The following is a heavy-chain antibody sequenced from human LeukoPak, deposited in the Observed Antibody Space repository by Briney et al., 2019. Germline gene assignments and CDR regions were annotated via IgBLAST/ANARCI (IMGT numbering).Heavy chain of an antibody. D-gene: IGHD3-16*01. CDR2: ISSSGSTI. CDR1: GFTFSNYA. J-gene: IGHJ4*02. CDR3: ARDPGSDGTDYFDY. V-gene: IGHV3-11*01. Sequence: GGSLRLSCAASGFTFSNYAMSWVRQAPGKGLEWVSYISSSGSTIYYADSVKGRFTISRDNAKNSLYLQMNSLRAEDTAVYYCARDPGSDGTDYFDYWGQGTLVTVSS.